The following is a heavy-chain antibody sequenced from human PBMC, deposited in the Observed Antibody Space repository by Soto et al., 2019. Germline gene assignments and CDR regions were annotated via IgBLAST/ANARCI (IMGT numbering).Heavy chain of an antibody. CDR1: GFTFSSYS. J-gene: IGHJ4*02. Sequence: PGGSLRLSCAASGFTFSSYSMNWVRQAPGKGLEWVSSISSSSSYIYYADSVKGRFTISRDNAKNSLYLQMNSLRAEDTAVYYCXYVSYYDSSGYYAGSDYWGPGTLVTVSS. V-gene: IGHV3-21*01. CDR3: XYVSYYDSSGYYAGSDY. CDR2: ISSSSSYI. D-gene: IGHD3-22*01.